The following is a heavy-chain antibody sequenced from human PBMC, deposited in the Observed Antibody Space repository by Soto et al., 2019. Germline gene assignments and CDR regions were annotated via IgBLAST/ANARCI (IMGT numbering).Heavy chain of an antibody. J-gene: IGHJ6*01. V-gene: IGHV3-30-3*01. CDR2: ISYDGSNK. Sequence: QVQLVESGGGVVQPGRSLRLSCAASGFTFSSYAMHWVRQAPGKGLEWVAVISYDGSNKYYADSVKGRFTISRDNSKNTLYLQMNRLRAEDTAVYYCARTGIYCSSTSCSDYYYYGMDVW. D-gene: IGHD2-2*01. CDR3: ARTGIYCSSTSCSDYYYYGMDV. CDR1: GFTFSSYA.